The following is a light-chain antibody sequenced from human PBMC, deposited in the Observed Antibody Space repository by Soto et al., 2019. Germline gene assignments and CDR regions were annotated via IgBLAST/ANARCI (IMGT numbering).Light chain of an antibody. V-gene: IGLV1-40*01. CDR1: SSNIGAGHD. CDR3: LSYDRDMGGTHYV. CDR2: GDS. Sequence: QSVLTQPPSVSGAPGQRVTISCTGSSSNIGAGHDVPWYQQLPGTAPKLLIYGDSNRPSGVPDRFSGSKSGASASLAITGLPAQDADEYHGLSYDRDMGGTHYVFGTGTKLTVL. J-gene: IGLJ1*01.